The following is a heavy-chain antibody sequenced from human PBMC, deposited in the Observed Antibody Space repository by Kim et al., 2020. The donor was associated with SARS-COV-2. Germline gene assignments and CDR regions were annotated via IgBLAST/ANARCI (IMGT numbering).Heavy chain of an antibody. CDR2: INPSGGNR. D-gene: IGHD2-2*01. CDR3: AGQHTTPPLPTDY. J-gene: IGHJ4*02. V-gene: IGHV1-46*01. CDR1: GDTFISYY. Sequence: ASVKVSCKASGDTFISYYMHWVRQAPGQGLEWMGVINPSGGNRSYAQKFQDRVTMTRDTSTSTVYMELSSLRSEDTAVYYCAGQHTTPPLPTDYWGQGTLVIVSS.